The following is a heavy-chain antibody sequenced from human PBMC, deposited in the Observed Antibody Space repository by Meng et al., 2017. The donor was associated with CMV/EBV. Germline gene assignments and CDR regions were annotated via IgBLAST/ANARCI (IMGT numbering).Heavy chain of an antibody. CDR3: ARGGGFCSVAGCYGIDY. CDR2: ISSDGSNK. Sequence: GESLKISCAASGFPFSPYTIHWVRQAPGKGLEWVALISSDGSNKDYADSVKDRFTISRDNSKNTLSLQMNSLRTEDTAVYYCARGGGFCSVAGCYGIDYWGQGTVVTVSS. CDR1: GFPFSPYT. D-gene: IGHD2-2*01. J-gene: IGHJ4*02. V-gene: IGHV3-30-3*01.